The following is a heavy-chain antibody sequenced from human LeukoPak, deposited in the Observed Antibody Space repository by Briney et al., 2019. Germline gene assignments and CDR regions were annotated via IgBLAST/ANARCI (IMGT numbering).Heavy chain of an antibody. V-gene: IGHV4-59*01. J-gene: IGHJ4*02. CDR3: AREGNDCSGGSCYSLFRYFYY. CDR2: IYYSGST. Sequence: AETLSLTCTVSGGSISSYYWSWIRQPPGKGLEWIGYIYYSGSTNYNPSLKSRDTISVDASMTQSSLKLSSVTAVDTAVYYCAREGNDCSGGSCYSLFRYFYYWGQGNLVTVSS. D-gene: IGHD2-15*01. CDR1: GGSISSYY.